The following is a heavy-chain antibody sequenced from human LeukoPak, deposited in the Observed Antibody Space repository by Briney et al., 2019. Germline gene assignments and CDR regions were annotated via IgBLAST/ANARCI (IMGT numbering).Heavy chain of an antibody. CDR3: ARDPYIDYSTSCFDS. CDR1: GYTFTNYA. CDR2: INTNTGNP. J-gene: IGHJ4*02. D-gene: IGHD6-6*01. Sequence: ASVTVSCKASGYTFTNYAMNWVRQAPGQGLEWMGWINTNTGNPTYAQGFTGRLVFSLDTSVSTAYLQISSLKAEDTAVYYCARDPYIDYSTSCFDSWGQGTLVTVSS. V-gene: IGHV7-4-1*02.